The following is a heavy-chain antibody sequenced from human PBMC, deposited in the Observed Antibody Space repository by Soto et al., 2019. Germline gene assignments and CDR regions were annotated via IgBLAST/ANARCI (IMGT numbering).Heavy chain of an antibody. V-gene: IGHV3-23*01. CDR2: TSNSGGVA. Sequence: EVQLLESGGTLIQPGGSLRLSCAASGFTFSSYAMTWVRQAPGKGLEWVSATSNSGGVAFYGDSVKGRFTISRDNAKNMLFLQMNSLRAEDTAVYYCAKIESGRYSGHWGQGTLVPVSS. J-gene: IGHJ4*02. D-gene: IGHD3-10*01. CDR3: AKIESGRYSGH. CDR1: GFTFSSYA.